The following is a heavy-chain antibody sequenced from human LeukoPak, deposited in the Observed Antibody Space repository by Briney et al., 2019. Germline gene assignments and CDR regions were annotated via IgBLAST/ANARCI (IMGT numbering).Heavy chain of an antibody. D-gene: IGHD6-13*01. CDR2: IYHSGTT. J-gene: IGHJ2*01. Sequence: SETLSLTCTVSGYSISSSYYWGWIRQPPGKGLEWIASIYHSGTTYYNPSLKSRVTKSIDTSKNQLSLNLSSVTAADTAVYYCAISNNWYFDLWGRGTLVTVSS. CDR3: AISNNWYFDL. CDR1: GYSISSSYY. V-gene: IGHV4-38-2*02.